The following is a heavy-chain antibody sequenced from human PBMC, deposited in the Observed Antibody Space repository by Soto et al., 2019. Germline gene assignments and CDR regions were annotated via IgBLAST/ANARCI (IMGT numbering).Heavy chain of an antibody. Sequence: GGSLRLSCAASGFTFTSYTMNWVRQAPGKGLEWVSSISSSSDYIYYADSMKGRVTISRDNAKNSLFLDMNSLTGEDTAVYYCARARVCATAPLDFWGQGTLVTVS. D-gene: IGHD6-13*01. CDR3: ARARVCATAPLDF. J-gene: IGHJ4*02. V-gene: IGHV3-21*06. CDR2: ISSSSDYI. CDR1: GFTFTSYT.